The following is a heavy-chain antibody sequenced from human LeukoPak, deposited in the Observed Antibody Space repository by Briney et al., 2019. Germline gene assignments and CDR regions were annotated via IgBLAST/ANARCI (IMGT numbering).Heavy chain of an antibody. CDR1: GVSISTYY. D-gene: IGHD4-17*01. CDR3: ARDSGDYHADYYKGMDV. Sequence: PSETLSLTCSVSGVSISTYYWSWIRQSPGKGLEWIGFMYYDGHTNYNPSLKSRITISRDTPKNHFSLKLNSVTAADTAVYYCARDSGDYHADYYKGMDVWGPGTTVIVSS. J-gene: IGHJ6*02. V-gene: IGHV4-59*01. CDR2: MYYDGHT.